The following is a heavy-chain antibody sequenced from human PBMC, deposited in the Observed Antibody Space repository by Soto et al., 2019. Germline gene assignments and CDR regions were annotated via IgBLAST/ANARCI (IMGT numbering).Heavy chain of an antibody. D-gene: IGHD2-2*02. V-gene: IGHV3-30*18. CDR3: AKDWGTYCSSTSCYMYDYYYSMDV. Sequence: QVQLVESGGGVVQPGRSLRLSCAASGFTFSSYGMHWVRKAPGKGLEWVAVISYDGSNKYYADSVKGRFTISRDNSKNTLYLQMNSLRAEDTAVYYCAKDWGTYCSSTSCYMYDYYYSMDVWGQGTTDTVSS. CDR1: GFTFSSYG. J-gene: IGHJ6*02. CDR2: ISYDGSNK.